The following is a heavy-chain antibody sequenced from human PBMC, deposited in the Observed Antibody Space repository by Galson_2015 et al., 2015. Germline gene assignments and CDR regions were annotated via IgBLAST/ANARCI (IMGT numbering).Heavy chain of an antibody. CDR3: ARGPVPAAMRWWFDP. Sequence: SETLSLTCAVYGGSFSGYYWSWIRQPPGKGLEWIGEINHSGSTNYNPSLKSRVTISVDTSKNQFSLKLSSVTAADTAVYYCARGPVPAAMRWWFDPWGQGTLVTVSS. V-gene: IGHV4-34*01. CDR1: GGSFSGYY. CDR2: INHSGST. D-gene: IGHD2-2*01. J-gene: IGHJ5*02.